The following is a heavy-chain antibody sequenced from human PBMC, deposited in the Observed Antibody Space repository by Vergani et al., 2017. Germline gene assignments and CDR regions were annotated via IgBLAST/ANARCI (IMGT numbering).Heavy chain of an antibody. D-gene: IGHD2-2*02. J-gene: IGHJ4*02. V-gene: IGHV3-30*03. CDR1: GFSFGSYG. Sequence: QVQLVESGGNVVQSGTSLRLSCAASGFSFGSYGMHWVRQSPGKGLEWVAVISNDGGNKYYADSVKGRFTIYKDNTVDMLSLQMNSLRPDDTAVYYCVRDRGLCAGGRCYTEAWDDWGQGTPVTVSS. CDR3: VRDRGLCAGGRCYTEAWDD. CDR2: ISNDGGNK.